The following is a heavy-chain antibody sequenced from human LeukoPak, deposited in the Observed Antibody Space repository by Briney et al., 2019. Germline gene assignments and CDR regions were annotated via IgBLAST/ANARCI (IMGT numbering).Heavy chain of an antibody. CDR3: AKEIRDDSSYYYYYMDV. CDR1: GITLSSYG. CDR2: IRYDGSNK. V-gene: IGHV3-30*02. Sequence: GGSLRLSCAVSGITLSSYGMHWVRQAPGKGLEWVAFIRYDGSNKYYADSVKGRFTISRDNSKNTLYLQMNSLRAEDTAVYYCAKEIRDDSSYYYYYMDVWGKGTTVTVSS. D-gene: IGHD1-1*01. J-gene: IGHJ6*03.